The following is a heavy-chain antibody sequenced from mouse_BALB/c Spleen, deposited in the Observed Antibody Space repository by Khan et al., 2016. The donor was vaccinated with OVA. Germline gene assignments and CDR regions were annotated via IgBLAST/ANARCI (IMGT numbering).Heavy chain of an antibody. CDR3: ARGGGTAPFAY. J-gene: IGHJ3*01. Sequence: EVELVESGGGLVQPGGSRKLSCAASGFTFSDYGMAWVRQAPGKGPEWVAFISDLAYTFYYADTVTGRFTLSRGNAKNTRYLEMSSLRSGDTAMYYGARGGGTAPFAYWGQGTLVTVSA. CDR1: GFTFSDYG. CDR2: ISDLAYTF. D-gene: IGHD1-2*01. V-gene: IGHV5-15*02.